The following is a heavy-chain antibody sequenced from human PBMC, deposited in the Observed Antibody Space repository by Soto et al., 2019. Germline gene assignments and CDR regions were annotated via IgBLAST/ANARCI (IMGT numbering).Heavy chain of an antibody. V-gene: IGHV3-15*07. D-gene: IGHD6-13*01. CDR2: IKSKTDGGTT. Sequence: EVQLVESGGGLVKPGGSLRLSCAASGFTFSNAWMNWVRQAPGKGLEWVGRIKSKTDGGTTDYAAPVKGRFTISRDDSKNTRYMQMNSLKPEETAVYYCTTVLRGTGYMGSRWNGAFDIWGQGTMVTVSS. J-gene: IGHJ3*02. CDR3: TTVLRGTGYMGSRWNGAFDI. CDR1: GFTFSNAW.